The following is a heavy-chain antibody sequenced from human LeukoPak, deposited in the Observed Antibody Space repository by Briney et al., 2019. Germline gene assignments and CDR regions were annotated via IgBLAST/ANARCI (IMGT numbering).Heavy chain of an antibody. CDR3: ARAPRGYIYYYYGMDV. D-gene: IGHD5-18*01. CDR1: GGSISSYY. J-gene: IGHJ6*02. Sequence: SETLSLTCTVSGGSISSYYWSWIRQPAGKGLEWIGRIYTSGSTNYNPSLKSRVTMSVDTSKNQFSLKLSSVTAADMAVYYCARAPRGYIYYYYGMDVWGQGTTVTVSS. CDR2: IYTSGST. V-gene: IGHV4-4*07.